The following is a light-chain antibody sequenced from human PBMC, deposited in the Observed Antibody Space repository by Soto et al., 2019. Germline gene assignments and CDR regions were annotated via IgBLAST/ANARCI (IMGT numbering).Light chain of an antibody. CDR2: GAS. CDR3: QQYGRTSWT. J-gene: IGKJ1*01. Sequence: EIVLTQSPGTLSLSPGERDTISCRASQSVSTNFFAWYQQKPGQAPRLLIYGASTRATGIPDRFSGSGSGTDFTLTISRLEPEDFAVYYCQQYGRTSWTFGQGTKVDIK. V-gene: IGKV3-20*01. CDR1: QSVSTNF.